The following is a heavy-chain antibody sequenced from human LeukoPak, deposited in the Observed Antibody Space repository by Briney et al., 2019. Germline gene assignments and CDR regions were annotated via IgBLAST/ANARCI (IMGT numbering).Heavy chain of an antibody. CDR2: ISSSGDNT. CDR1: GFXFSNYA. Sequence: PGGSLRLSCAASGFXFSNYAIHWVRQAPGKGLEYVSAISSSGDNTYYANSVKGRFTISRDNSKNTLFLQMGSLRAEDMAVYYCAREERGLAIDYWGQGTLVTVSS. J-gene: IGHJ4*02. CDR3: AREERGLAIDY. D-gene: IGHD5-12*01. V-gene: IGHV3-64*01.